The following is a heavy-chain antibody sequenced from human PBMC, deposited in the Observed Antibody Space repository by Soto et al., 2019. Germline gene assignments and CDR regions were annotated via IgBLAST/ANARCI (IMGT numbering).Heavy chain of an antibody. D-gene: IGHD6-13*01. Sequence: SETLPLTCAVYGWCFSGYYWSWIRQPPGKGLEWIGEINHSGSTNYIPSIKSRVTISVDTSKNQFSLKLSSVTAADTAVYYCARDPPGEQQLIHYYSYMAVWGKGTTVTVYS. CDR1: GWCFSGYY. CDR3: ARDPPGEQQLIHYYSYMAV. V-gene: IGHV4-34*01. CDR2: INHSGST. J-gene: IGHJ6*03.